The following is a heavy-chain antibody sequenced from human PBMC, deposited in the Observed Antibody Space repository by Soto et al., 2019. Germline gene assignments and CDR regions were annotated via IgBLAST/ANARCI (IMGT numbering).Heavy chain of an antibody. J-gene: IGHJ4*02. Sequence: QVQLQQWGAGLLKPSETLSLTCAVYGGSFSGYYWSWIRQPPGKGLEWIGEINHSGSTNYNPSLKSRVTISGDTSKTQFSLKLSSVTAADTAVYYCARGTRTYCGGDCYRIDYWGQGTLVTVAS. CDR1: GGSFSGYY. D-gene: IGHD2-21*02. V-gene: IGHV4-34*01. CDR2: INHSGST. CDR3: ARGTRTYCGGDCYRIDY.